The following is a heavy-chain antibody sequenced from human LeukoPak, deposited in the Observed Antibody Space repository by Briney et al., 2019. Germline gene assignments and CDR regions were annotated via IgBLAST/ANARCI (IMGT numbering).Heavy chain of an antibody. CDR3: AKVTTVTTKPTNY. CDR1: GFTFSSYA. CDR2: ISGSGGST. J-gene: IGHJ4*02. Sequence: GGSLRLSCAASGFTFSSYAVSWVRQAPGKGLEWVSAISGSGGSTYYADSVKGRFTISRDNSKNTLYLQMNSLRAEDTAVYYCAKVTTVTTKPTNYWGQGTLVTVSS. D-gene: IGHD4-17*01. V-gene: IGHV3-23*01.